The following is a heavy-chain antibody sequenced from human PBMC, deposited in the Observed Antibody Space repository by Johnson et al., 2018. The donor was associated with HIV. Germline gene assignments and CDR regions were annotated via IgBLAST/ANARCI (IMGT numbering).Heavy chain of an antibody. CDR3: ASPVWSGYPFDAFDI. J-gene: IGHJ3*02. V-gene: IGHV3-30-3*01. D-gene: IGHD3-3*01. Sequence: QVQLVESGGGVVRPGGSLRLSCEASGFIFKSYAMHWVRQAPGKGLEWVAVISYGGSNKYYADSVRGRFTISRDNSKSTMSLQMNSLRAEDTAVYYCASPVWSGYPFDAFDIWGQGTMVTVSS. CDR1: GFIFKSYA. CDR2: ISYGGSNK.